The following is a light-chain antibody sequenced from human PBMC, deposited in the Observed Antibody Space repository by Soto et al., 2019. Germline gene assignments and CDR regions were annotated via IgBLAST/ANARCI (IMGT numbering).Light chain of an antibody. CDR2: EAS. Sequence: IQLTQSPSSLSAFVGDSVTISCRASQNLNKNLNWYQQKSGKAPSLLMYEASTLQSGVPSRFSGSGSGTDFTLAITNLQPEDFATYYCQQSFHTPYTFGQGTKLEI. CDR1: QNLNKN. J-gene: IGKJ2*01. CDR3: QQSFHTPYT. V-gene: IGKV1-39*01.